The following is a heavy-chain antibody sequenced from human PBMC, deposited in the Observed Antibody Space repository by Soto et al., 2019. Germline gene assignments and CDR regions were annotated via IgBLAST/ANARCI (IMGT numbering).Heavy chain of an antibody. D-gene: IGHD4-17*01. CDR2: IQSGGPT. Sequence: PGGSLRLSCAASGFTVSSKYMSWVRQAPGKGLEWVSLIQSGGPTYYADSVNGRFTISRDNSKNMLYLQMNSLRAEDTAVYYCARAMSYGDYKYYYYYGMEVWGQGTTVIVSS. V-gene: IGHV3-66*01. CDR3: ARAMSYGDYKYYYYYGMEV. J-gene: IGHJ6*01. CDR1: GFTVSSKY.